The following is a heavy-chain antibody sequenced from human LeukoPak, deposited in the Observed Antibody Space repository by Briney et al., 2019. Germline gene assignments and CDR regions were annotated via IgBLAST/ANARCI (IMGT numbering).Heavy chain of an antibody. D-gene: IGHD1-26*01. CDR3: AKQGVTVTLLWSDP. CDR1: GYSISTTSHY. CDR2: IYYSGRT. Sequence: SETLSLTCGVSGYSISTTSHYWGWIRQPPGGGLEWIGSIYYSGRTYYNPSLKSRVTISVDTSKNQFSLTLSSVTAADTAVYFWAKQGVTVTLLWSDPGGQGPLAPVPP. V-gene: IGHV4-39*01. J-gene: IGHJ5*02.